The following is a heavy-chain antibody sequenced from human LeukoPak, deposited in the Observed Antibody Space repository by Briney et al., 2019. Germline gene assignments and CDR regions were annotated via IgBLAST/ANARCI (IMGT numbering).Heavy chain of an antibody. CDR1: GFTFSTYS. Sequence: GGSLRLSCAASGFTFSTYSMNWVRQAPGKGLEWVSSISSGSTDIYHADSVKGRFTISRDNAQNSLYLQMNSLRAEDTAVYYCAKVLGFGELLTTYYFDYWGQGTLVTVSS. V-gene: IGHV3-21*04. J-gene: IGHJ4*02. CDR3: AKVLGFGELLTTYYFDY. D-gene: IGHD3-10*01. CDR2: ISSGSTDI.